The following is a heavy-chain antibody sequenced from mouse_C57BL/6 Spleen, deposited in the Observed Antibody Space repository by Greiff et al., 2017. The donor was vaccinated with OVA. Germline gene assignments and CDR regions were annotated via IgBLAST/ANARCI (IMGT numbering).Heavy chain of an antibody. CDR1: GYAFTNYL. J-gene: IGHJ2*01. CDR2: INPGSGGT. D-gene: IGHD1-1*01. CDR3: ARSSSSSFFDY. V-gene: IGHV1-54*01. Sequence: QVQLQQSGAELVRPGTSVKVSCKASGYAFTNYLIEWVKQRPGQGLEWIGVINPGSGGTNYNEKFKGKATLTADKSSSTAYMQLSSPTSEDSAVYFCARSSSSSFFDYWGQGTTLTVSS.